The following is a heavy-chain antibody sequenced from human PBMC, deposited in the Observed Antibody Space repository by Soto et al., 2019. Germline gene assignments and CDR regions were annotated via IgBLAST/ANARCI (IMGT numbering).Heavy chain of an antibody. J-gene: IGHJ2*01. CDR2: VYYSGST. CDR3: ARGDGSGSCSWYFNL. CDR1: GGSITSNNW. V-gene: IGHV4-4*02. D-gene: IGHD3-10*01. Sequence: QVQLQESGPGLVKPSGTLSLTCAVSGGSITSNNWWSWVRQPPGKGLEWIGEVYYSGSTNYNPSLESRLTISVDKSKNQFSMNLISVTAEDTAVYYCARGDGSGSCSWYFNLWGRGTLVAVSS.